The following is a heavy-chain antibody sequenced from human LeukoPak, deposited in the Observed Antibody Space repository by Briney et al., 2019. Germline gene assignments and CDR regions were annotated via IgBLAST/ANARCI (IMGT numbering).Heavy chain of an antibody. CDR2: ISSSSSTI. J-gene: IGHJ6*03. CDR1: GFTFSSYS. D-gene: IGHD6-13*01. V-gene: IGHV3-48*01. CDR3: ARKYSSSWSYYYYYYMDV. Sequence: GGSLRLSCAASGFTFSSYSMTWVRQAPGKGLEWVSYISSSSSTIYYADSVKGRFTISRDNAKNSLYLQMNSLRAEDTAVYYCARKYSSSWSYYYYYYMDVWGKGTTVTVSS.